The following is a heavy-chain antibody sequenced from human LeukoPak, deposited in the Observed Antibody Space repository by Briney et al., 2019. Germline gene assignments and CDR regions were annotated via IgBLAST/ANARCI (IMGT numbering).Heavy chain of an antibody. CDR2: ISYDGSDK. CDR3: AKAGGRAQTPFDP. CDR1: GFTFNRYG. J-gene: IGHJ5*02. Sequence: PGGSLRLSCAASGFTFNRYGMHWVRQAPGKGLEWVAVISYDGSDKYYADSVKGRFTISRDNSKNTLYLQMDSLRAGDTAVYYCAKAGGRAQTPFDPWGQGTLVTVSS. V-gene: IGHV3-30*18. D-gene: IGHD2-15*01.